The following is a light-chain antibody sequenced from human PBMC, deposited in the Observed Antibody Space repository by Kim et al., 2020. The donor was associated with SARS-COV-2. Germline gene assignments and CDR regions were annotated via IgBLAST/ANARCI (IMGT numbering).Light chain of an antibody. CDR1: QTVSNH. CDR2: GAS. J-gene: IGKJ5*01. CDR3: QQRTNRIT. V-gene: IGKV3-11*01. Sequence: ETVLTQSPATLSLSPEETATLSCRASQTVSNHLAWYQQKPGQAPRLLIYGASNRATGIPARFSGSGSGTDFTLTISSLEPEDFAVYYCQQRTNRITFGQGTRLEIK.